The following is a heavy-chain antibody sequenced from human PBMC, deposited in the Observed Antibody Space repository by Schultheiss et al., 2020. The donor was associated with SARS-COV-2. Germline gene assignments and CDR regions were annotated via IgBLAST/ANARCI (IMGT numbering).Heavy chain of an antibody. V-gene: IGHV4-59*01. J-gene: IGHJ2*01. CDR1: GGSISSYY. D-gene: IGHD3-16*02. Sequence: SETLSLTCTVSGGSISSYYWSWIRQPPGKGLEWIGYIYYSGSTNYNPSLKSRVTISVDTSKNQFSLKLSSVTAADTAVYYCARTRGVIVPCWYFDLWGRGTLVTVSS. CDR3: ARTRGVIVPCWYFDL. CDR2: IYYSGST.